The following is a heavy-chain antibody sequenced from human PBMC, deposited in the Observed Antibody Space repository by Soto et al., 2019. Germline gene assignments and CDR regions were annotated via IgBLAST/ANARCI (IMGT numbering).Heavy chain of an antibody. J-gene: IGHJ6*02. D-gene: IGHD2-2*01. V-gene: IGHV4-30-4*01. CDR3: ARGGSIVVVPAAMNYYYYGMDV. CDR2: IYYSGSN. CDR1: GGSISSGDYY. Sequence: QVQLQESGPGLVKPSQTLSLTCTVSGGSISSGDYYWSWIRQPPGKGLEWIGYIYYSGSNYYNPSLKSRVTISVDTSKNQFSLKLSSVTAADTAVYYCARGGSIVVVPAAMNYYYYGMDVWGQGTTVTVSS.